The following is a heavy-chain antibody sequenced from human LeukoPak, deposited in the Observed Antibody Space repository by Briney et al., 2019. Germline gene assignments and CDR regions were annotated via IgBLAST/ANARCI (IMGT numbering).Heavy chain of an antibody. J-gene: IGHJ5*02. CDR1: GGSFSGYY. D-gene: IGHD2-2*01. CDR2: INHSGST. CDR3: AREKCSSTRCYRRDNNWFDP. V-gene: IGHV4-34*01. Sequence: SETLSLTCAVYGGSFSGYYWSWIRQPPGKGLEWIGEINHSGSTNYNPSLKSRVTISVDTSKNQFSLKLSSVTAADTALYYCAREKCSSTRCYRRDNNWFDPWGQGTLVTVSS.